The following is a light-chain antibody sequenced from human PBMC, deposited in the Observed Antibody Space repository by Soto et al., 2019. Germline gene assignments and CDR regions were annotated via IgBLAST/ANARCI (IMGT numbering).Light chain of an antibody. CDR1: QSVSSY. CDR2: DAS. CDR3: QQRSNWTMYT. V-gene: IGKV3-11*01. Sequence: EIVLTQSPATLSLSPGERATLSCRASQSVSSYLAWYQQKPGQAPRLLIYDASNRATGIPARFSGSGSGTDFTLTISSLEPEDFAVYYCQQRSNWTMYTFCQGTKLEIK. J-gene: IGKJ2*01.